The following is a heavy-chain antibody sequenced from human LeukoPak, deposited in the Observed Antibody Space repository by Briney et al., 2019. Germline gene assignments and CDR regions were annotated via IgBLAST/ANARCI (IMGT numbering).Heavy chain of an antibody. CDR2: IYYSGST. J-gene: IGHJ3*02. D-gene: IGHD2-21*02. Sequence: SETLSLTCTVFGGSISSYYWNWIRQPPGKGLEWIGSIYYSGSTYYNPSLKSRVTISVDTSKNQFSLKLSSVTAADTAVYYCARASWGGDFDIWGQGTMVTVSS. CDR3: ARASWGGDFDI. V-gene: IGHV4-39*07. CDR1: GGSISSYY.